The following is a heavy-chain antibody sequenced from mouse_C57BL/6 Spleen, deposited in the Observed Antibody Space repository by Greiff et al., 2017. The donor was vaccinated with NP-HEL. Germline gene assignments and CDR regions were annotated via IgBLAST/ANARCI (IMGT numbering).Heavy chain of an antibody. D-gene: IGHD2-4*01. Sequence: EVQGVESGGGLVQPGGSLSLSCAASGFTFTDYYMSWVRQPPGKALEWLGFIRNKANGYTTEYSASVKGRFTISRDNSQSILYLQMNALRAEDSATYYCARVYYDYLFDYWGQGTTLTVSS. CDR3: ARVYYDYLFDY. CDR2: IRNKANGYTT. J-gene: IGHJ2*01. CDR1: GFTFTDYY. V-gene: IGHV7-3*01.